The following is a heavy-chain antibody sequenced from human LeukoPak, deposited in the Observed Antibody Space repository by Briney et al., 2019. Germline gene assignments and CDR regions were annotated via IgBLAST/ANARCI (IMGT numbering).Heavy chain of an antibody. J-gene: IGHJ3*02. CDR2: IYYSGQT. CDR1: GGSISGAGYY. CDR3: ATPYQLLHDAFDI. Sequence: PSETLSLTCTVSGGSISGAGYYWSWIRQHPGKGLEWIGYIYYSGQTYYNPSLKSRVTISVDTSKNQFSLKLSSVTAADTAVYYCATPYQLLHDAFDIWGQGTMVTVSS. V-gene: IGHV4-30-4*08. D-gene: IGHD2-2*01.